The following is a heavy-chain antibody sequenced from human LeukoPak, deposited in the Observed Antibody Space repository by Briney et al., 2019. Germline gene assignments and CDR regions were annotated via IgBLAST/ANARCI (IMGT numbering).Heavy chain of an antibody. CDR1: GYTLTELS. J-gene: IGHJ4*02. V-gene: IGHV1-24*01. CDR2: FDPEDGET. Sequence: ASVKVSCKVSGYTLTELSMHWVRQAPGKGLEWMGGFDPEDGETIYAQKFQGRVTMTEDTSTDTAHMELSSLRSEDTAVYYCATENPKTSSGWYLYWGQGTLVTVSS. D-gene: IGHD6-19*01. CDR3: ATENPKTSSGWYLY.